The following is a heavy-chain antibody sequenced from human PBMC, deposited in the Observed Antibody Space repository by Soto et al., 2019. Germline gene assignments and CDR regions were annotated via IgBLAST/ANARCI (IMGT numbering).Heavy chain of an antibody. CDR3: ARGDGPFDY. J-gene: IGHJ4*02. Sequence: GGSLRLSCAASGFSFSSYSMNWVRQAPGKGLEWVSNISSSSSSIYYADSLKGRFTISRDNAKNSLYLQMNSLRAEDTAVYFCARGDGPFDYWGQGTLVTVSS. CDR1: GFSFSSYS. CDR2: ISSSSSSI. V-gene: IGHV3-48*01.